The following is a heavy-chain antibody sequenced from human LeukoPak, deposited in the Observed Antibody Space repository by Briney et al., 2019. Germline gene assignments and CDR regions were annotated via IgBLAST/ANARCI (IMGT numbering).Heavy chain of an antibody. D-gene: IGHD3-22*01. J-gene: IGHJ4*02. CDR2: INPNSGGT. CDR1: GYTFTGYY. V-gene: IGHV1-2*02. CDR3: ARGVDYYDSSGYYDGGYFDY. Sequence: GASVKVSCKASGYTFTGYYMHWVRQAPGQGLEWMGWINPNSGGTNYAQKFQGRVTMTRDTSISTAYMELSRLRSDDTAVYYCARGVDYYDSSGYYDGGYFDYWGQGTLVTVSS.